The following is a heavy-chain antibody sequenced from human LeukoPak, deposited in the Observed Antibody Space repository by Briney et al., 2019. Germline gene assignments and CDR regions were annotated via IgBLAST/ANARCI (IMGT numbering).Heavy chain of an antibody. Sequence: SETLSLTCTVSGGSISSGDYYWSWIRQPPGKGLEWIGYIYYSGSTYYNPSLKSRVTISVDTSKNQFSLKLSSVTAADTAVYYCARGYCSGTSCYYFDYWGQGTLVTVSS. CDR1: GGSISSGDYY. CDR2: IYYSGST. CDR3: ARGYCSGTSCYYFDY. D-gene: IGHD2-2*01. J-gene: IGHJ4*02. V-gene: IGHV4-30-4*08.